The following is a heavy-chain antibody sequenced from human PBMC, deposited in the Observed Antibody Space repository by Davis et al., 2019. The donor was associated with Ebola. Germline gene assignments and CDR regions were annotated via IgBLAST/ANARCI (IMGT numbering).Heavy chain of an antibody. D-gene: IGHD2-15*01. J-gene: IGHJ6*02. Sequence: GGSLRLSCAAEGIGFSSYAMHWVRQAPGKGLEWVATVSYDGINKDYADSVQGRFTISGDKSKKTLSLQMNDLRAADTAVYYCVTTDCSGGSCYPYFYAMDVWGQGTTVTVSS. V-gene: IGHV3-30-3*01. CDR2: VSYDGINK. CDR1: GIGFSSYA. CDR3: VTTDCSGGSCYPYFYAMDV.